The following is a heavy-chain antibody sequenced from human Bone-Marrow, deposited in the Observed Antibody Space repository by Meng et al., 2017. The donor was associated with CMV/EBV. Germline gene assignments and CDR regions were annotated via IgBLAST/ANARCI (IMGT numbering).Heavy chain of an antibody. CDR1: GYTFTGDD. CDR2: INPKSGVT. CDR3: ATTCTAIVVVTVARNPFGI. D-gene: IGHD2-15*01. Sequence: ASVKVSCKASGYTFTGDDIPWVRQAPGQGLEWMGWINPKSGVTKYAQKFQGTVTMTRDTSISTAYMELSRLISDDTAVYYCATTCTAIVVVTVARNPFGIWGQGTRVTVSS. J-gene: IGHJ3*02. V-gene: IGHV1-2*02.